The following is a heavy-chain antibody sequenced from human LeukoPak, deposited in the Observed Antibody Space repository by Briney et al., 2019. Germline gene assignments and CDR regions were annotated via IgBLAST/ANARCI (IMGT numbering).Heavy chain of an antibody. V-gene: IGHV1-69*13. Sequence: ASVKVSCKASGGTFSSYAISWVRQAPGQGLEWMGGIIPIFGTANYAQKFQGRVTITADGSTSTAYMELSSLRSEDTAVYYCAREGDQNDSSGYYYGPSDYWGQGTLVTVSS. CDR2: IIPIFGTA. J-gene: IGHJ4*02. CDR1: GGTFSSYA. CDR3: AREGDQNDSSGYYYGPSDY. D-gene: IGHD3-22*01.